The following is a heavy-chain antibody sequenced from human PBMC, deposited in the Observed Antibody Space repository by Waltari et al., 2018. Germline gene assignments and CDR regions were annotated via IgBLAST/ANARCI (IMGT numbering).Heavy chain of an antibody. CDR2: IYPSGST. CDR3: ARGDIVVVPAAIVGGHFDY. Sequence: QVQLQESGPGLVKPSETLSLTCAVSGYSISSGYSWGWIRQPPGTGLEWIGVIYPSGSTYYNPSLKSRVTISVDTSKNQFSLKLSSVTAADTAVYYCARGDIVVVPAAIVGGHFDYWGQGTLVTVSS. V-gene: IGHV4-38-2*01. J-gene: IGHJ4*02. D-gene: IGHD2-2*01. CDR1: GYSISSGYS.